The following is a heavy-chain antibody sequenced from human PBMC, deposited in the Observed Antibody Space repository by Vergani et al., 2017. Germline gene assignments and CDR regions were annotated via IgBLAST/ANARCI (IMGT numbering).Heavy chain of an antibody. D-gene: IGHD5/OR15-5a*01. J-gene: IGHJ4*02. CDR2: IRSTPHGGTT. V-gene: IGHV3-49*03. Sequence: EVQLVESGGGLVQPGQSLRLSCTTSGFTSGDFAMSWFRQAPGKGLEWVGFIRSTPHGGTTEYAASVKGRFTISRDDSKSIAYLQMNSLKSEDTAVYFCTRESVSRIVAYWGQGTLVTVSS. CDR1: GFTSGDFA. CDR3: TRESVSRIVAY.